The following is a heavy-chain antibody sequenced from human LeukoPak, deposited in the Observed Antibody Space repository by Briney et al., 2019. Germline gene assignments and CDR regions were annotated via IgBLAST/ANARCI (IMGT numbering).Heavy chain of an antibody. CDR3: ARDNYESSTLYYFDY. D-gene: IGHD3-22*01. CDR1: GFTFSSYS. V-gene: IGHV3-21*01. Sequence: GGSLRLSCAASGFTFSSYSMNWVRQAPGKGLEWVSSISSSSSYIYYADSVKVRFTISRDNAKNSLYLQMNSLRAEDTAGYYVARDNYESSTLYYFDYWGEGTLVTVSS. CDR2: ISSSSSYI. J-gene: IGHJ4*02.